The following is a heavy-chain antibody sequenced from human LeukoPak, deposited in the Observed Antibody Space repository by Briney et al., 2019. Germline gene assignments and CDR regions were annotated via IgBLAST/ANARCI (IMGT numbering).Heavy chain of an antibody. D-gene: IGHD5-18*01. CDR3: AKDWIQFNRVFDCFDS. Sequence: GGSLRLSCATSGFPFETDAMSWVRQAPGKGLEWVATIGNTETFYADSVTGRFTISRDNSKNTVNLQMNRLRVEDTAIYYCAKDWIQFNRVFDCFDSWGQGTLVTVSS. CDR2: IGNTET. CDR1: GFPFETDA. V-gene: IGHV3-23*01. J-gene: IGHJ4*02.